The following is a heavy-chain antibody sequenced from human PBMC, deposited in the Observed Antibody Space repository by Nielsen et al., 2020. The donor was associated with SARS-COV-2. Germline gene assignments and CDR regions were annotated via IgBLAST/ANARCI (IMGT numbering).Heavy chain of an antibody. CDR3: ARSVYSGSYRRFYYYYMDV. D-gene: IGHD1-26*01. J-gene: IGHJ6*03. CDR1: GGSISSGGYY. CDR2: IYYSGST. V-gene: IGHV4-61*08. Sequence: SETLSLTCTVSGGSISSGGYYWSWISQHPGKGLEWIGYIYYSGSTNYNPSLKSRVTISVDTSKNQFSLKLSSVTAADTAVYYCARSVYSGSYRRFYYYYMDVWGKGTTVTVSS.